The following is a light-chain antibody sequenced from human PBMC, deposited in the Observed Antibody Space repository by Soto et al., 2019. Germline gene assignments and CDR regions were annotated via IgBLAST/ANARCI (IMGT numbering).Light chain of an antibody. Sequence: EIVMTQSPATLSVSPGERATLSCRASQSVSSNLAWYQQKPGQAPRLLIYGASTRATGIPARFSGSGSGTEFTLTISILQSEDFAVYYCQHYNKWPPWTFGQGTKVEIK. CDR1: QSVSSN. V-gene: IGKV3-15*01. J-gene: IGKJ1*01. CDR3: QHYNKWPPWT. CDR2: GAS.